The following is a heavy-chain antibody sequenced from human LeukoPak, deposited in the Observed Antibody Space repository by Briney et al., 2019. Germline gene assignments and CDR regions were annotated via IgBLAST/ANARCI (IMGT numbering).Heavy chain of an antibody. V-gene: IGHV3-48*01. J-gene: IGHJ4*02. CDR1: GFPLSSYS. D-gene: IGHD2-15*01. CDR2: ISSSGSAI. Sequence: QSGGSLRLSCAASGFPLSSYSINWVRQAPGKGLEWVSYISSSGSAIYYVDSVKGRFTVSRDNAKNSLVLQMNSPRAEDTAVYYCVRVKGSYFDYWGQGALVTVSS. CDR3: VRVKGSYFDY.